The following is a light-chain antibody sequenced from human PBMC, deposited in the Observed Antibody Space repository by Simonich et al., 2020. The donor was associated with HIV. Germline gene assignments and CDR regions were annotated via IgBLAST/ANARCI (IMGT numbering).Light chain of an antibody. Sequence: IQLTQSPSTLSASVGDRVTITCRASQSISSWLAWYHQKPGKAPKLLIYKASSLESGVPSRFSGSGSGTEFTLTISSLQPDDFGTYYCQQFYSTPQTFGQGTKVEIK. V-gene: IGKV1-5*03. CDR2: KAS. CDR1: QSISSW. CDR3: QQFYSTPQT. J-gene: IGKJ1*01.